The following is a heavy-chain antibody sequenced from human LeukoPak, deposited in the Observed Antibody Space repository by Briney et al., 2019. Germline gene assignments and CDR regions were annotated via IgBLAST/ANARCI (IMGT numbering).Heavy chain of an antibody. CDR2: IYPGDSPT. CDR3: VRRPYCSSTTCFGSAYMDV. CDR1: GYSFTNYW. V-gene: IGHV5-51*01. D-gene: IGHD2-2*01. Sequence: GESLKISCKGSGYSFTNYWIGWVRQMPGKGLEWMGIIYPGDSPTRYSPSFQGQVIISLDKSISTAYLQWSGLKASDTAMYYCVRRPYCSSTTCFGSAYMDVWGKGTTVTVS. J-gene: IGHJ6*03.